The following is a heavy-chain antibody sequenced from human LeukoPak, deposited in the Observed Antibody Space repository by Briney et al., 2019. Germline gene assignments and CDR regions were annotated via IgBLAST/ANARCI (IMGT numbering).Heavy chain of an antibody. CDR2: IYTSGST. V-gene: IGHV4-4*07. CDR1: GGSISSYY. Sequence: PSETLSLTCTVSGGSISSYYWSWIRQPAGKGLEWIGRIYTSGSTNYNPSLKSRVTISVDKSKNQFSLKLSSVTAADTAVYYCATGYYDSSGYCFDYWGQGTLVTVSS. CDR3: ATGYYDSSGYCFDY. J-gene: IGHJ4*02. D-gene: IGHD3-22*01.